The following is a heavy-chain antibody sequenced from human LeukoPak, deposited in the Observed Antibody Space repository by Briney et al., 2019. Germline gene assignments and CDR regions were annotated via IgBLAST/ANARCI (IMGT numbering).Heavy chain of an antibody. CDR3: ARSDYHNSGSHTVFGAFDI. V-gene: IGHV4-59*01. CDR1: GGSISRYY. D-gene: IGHD3-10*01. CDR2: IDDSGNT. Sequence: SETLSLTCTVSGGSISRYYWSWIRRPPGKGLEWIGYIDDSGNTNYNPSLKSQVTISVDKSKNQFSLKLSFVTAADTAMYYCARSDYHNSGSHTVFGAFDIWGQGTRVTVSS. J-gene: IGHJ3*02.